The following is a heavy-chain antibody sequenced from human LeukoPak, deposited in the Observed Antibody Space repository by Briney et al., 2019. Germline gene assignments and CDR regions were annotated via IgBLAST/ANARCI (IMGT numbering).Heavy chain of an antibody. D-gene: IGHD3-10*01. CDR3: ARDRAGYYGSGSYYMGGGYFDY. CDR1: GGSFSGSY. Sequence: SETLSLTCEVSGGSFSGSYWSWVRQSPGKGLEYIGEINLSGITDYNPSLEGRATMSIDTSKNHLFLNLISMTAADTAVYYCARDRAGYYGSGSYYMGGGYFDYWGQGTLVTVSS. J-gene: IGHJ4*02. CDR2: INLSGIT. V-gene: IGHV4-34*01.